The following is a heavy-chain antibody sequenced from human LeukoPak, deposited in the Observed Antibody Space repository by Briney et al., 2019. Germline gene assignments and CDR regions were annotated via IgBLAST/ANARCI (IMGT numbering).Heavy chain of an antibody. J-gene: IGHJ4*02. CDR1: GASVSINSAA. CDR2: TYDRYKWYN. V-gene: IGHV6-1*01. Sequence: SQTRSLTCAISGASVSINSAAWHWIRQSRSRALEWLGRTYDRYKWYNGYAVSVKSRRTINPDTSTNQFSLQLNTVAPEDTAVYYCARNSGYYYLGFDYWGQGTLVTVSS. CDR3: ARNSGYYYLGFDY. D-gene: IGHD3-22*01.